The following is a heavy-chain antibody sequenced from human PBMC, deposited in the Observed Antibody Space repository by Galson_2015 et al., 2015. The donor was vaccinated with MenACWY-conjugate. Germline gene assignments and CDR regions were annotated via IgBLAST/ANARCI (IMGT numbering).Heavy chain of an antibody. J-gene: IGHJ5*02. Sequence: ETLSLTCTVSGGSIESRTFYWGWIRQPPGKGLEWIGSIYFSGSTYYNSSLKSRVTISVDTSKNQFSLKVNSLTAADTAMYFCARDQRGKWFDPWGQGTQVTVSS. V-gene: IGHV4-39*07. CDR3: ARDQRGKWFDP. CDR1: GGSIESRTFY. D-gene: IGHD3-10*01. CDR2: IYFSGST.